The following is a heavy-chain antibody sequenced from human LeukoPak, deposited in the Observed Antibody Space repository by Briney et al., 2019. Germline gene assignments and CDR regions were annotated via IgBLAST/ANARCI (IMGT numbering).Heavy chain of an antibody. V-gene: IGHV3-23*01. J-gene: IGHJ4*02. CDR3: ASNYYDSNSFDY. Sequence: PGGSLRLSCAASGFTFSSYGMSWVRQAPGKGLEWVSGISTSDGSTYYADSVKGRFTISRDNSKNTLYLQMNSLRAEDTAVYYCASNYYDSNSFDYWGQGTLVTVSS. D-gene: IGHD3-22*01. CDR2: ISTSDGST. CDR1: GFTFSSYG.